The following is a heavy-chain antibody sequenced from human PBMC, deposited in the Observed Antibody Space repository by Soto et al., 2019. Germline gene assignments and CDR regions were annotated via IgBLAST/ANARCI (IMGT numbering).Heavy chain of an antibody. Sequence: PGEPLRLSCSASGFPFSTYGMHWVRQAPGKGLEWVAVIWYDGSKIYYADSVKGRFTISRDNSKSTLYLQMNSLRAEDTAVYYCARPLEQHQLGFGMDVWGQGSQVTVSS. V-gene: IGHV3-33*01. CDR1: GFPFSTYG. J-gene: IGHJ6*01. CDR3: ARPLEQHQLGFGMDV. D-gene: IGHD6-13*01. CDR2: IWYDGSKI.